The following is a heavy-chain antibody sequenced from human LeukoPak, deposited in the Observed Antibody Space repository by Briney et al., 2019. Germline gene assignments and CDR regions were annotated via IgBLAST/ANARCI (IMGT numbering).Heavy chain of an antibody. J-gene: IGHJ4*02. CDR3: AREEQWLVIDY. V-gene: IGHV3-66*02. CDR2: IYSGGST. CDR1: GFTVSSNY. D-gene: IGHD6-19*01. Sequence: PGGSLRLSCAASGFTVSSNYMSWVRQAPGKGLEWVSVIYSGGSTYYADSVKGRFTISRDNSKNTLYLQMNSLRAEDTAVYYCAREEQWLVIDYWGQGTLSPSPQ.